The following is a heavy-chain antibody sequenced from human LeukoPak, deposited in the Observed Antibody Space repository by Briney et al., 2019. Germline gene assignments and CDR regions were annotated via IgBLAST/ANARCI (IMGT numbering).Heavy chain of an antibody. D-gene: IGHD5-24*01. CDR2: LYFIGGT. Sequence: SETLSLTCTVSVDSIDRYSWSWIREPPGKGVGWGGYLYFIGGTKYNTSLRGRVTISVDTSKNQVSLKLSSVTPADTAVYYCARARVRRYSCDSDGLYTSDWHFDLWGHGTLVTVSS. CDR1: VDSIDRYS. J-gene: IGHJ2*01. CDR3: ARARVRRYSCDSDGLYTSDWHFDL. V-gene: IGHV4-59*01.